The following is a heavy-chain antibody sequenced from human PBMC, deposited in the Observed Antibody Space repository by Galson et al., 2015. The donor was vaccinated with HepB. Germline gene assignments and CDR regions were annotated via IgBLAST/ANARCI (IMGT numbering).Heavy chain of an antibody. CDR3: AREGYCSSTSCSHFDY. CDR2: IKQDGSEK. Sequence: SLRLSCAASGFTFSSYAMSWVRQAPGKGLEWVANIKQDGSEKYYVDSVKGRFTISRDNAKNSLYLQMNSLRAEDTAVYYCAREGYCSSTSCSHFDYWGQGTLVTVSS. CDR1: GFTFSSYA. V-gene: IGHV3-7*01. J-gene: IGHJ4*02. D-gene: IGHD2-2*01.